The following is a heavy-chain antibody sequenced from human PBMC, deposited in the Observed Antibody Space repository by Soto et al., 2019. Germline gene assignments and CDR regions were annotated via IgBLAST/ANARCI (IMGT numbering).Heavy chain of an antibody. CDR1: GCTFSSYA. Sequence: GGSLRLSCAASGCTFSSYAMSWVRQAPGKGLEWVSAISGSGGSTYYADSVKGRFTISRDNSKNTLYLQMNSLRAEDTAVYYCAKGPSPGCSSTSCYAEYYFDYWGQGTLVTVSS. J-gene: IGHJ4*02. V-gene: IGHV3-23*01. CDR2: ISGSGGST. D-gene: IGHD2-2*01. CDR3: AKGPSPGCSSTSCYAEYYFDY.